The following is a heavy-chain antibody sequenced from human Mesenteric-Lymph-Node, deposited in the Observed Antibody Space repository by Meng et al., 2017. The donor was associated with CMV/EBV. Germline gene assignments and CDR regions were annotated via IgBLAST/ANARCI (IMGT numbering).Heavy chain of an antibody. J-gene: IGHJ4*02. CDR1: GFNLSDYY. CDR3: ARDSGLAAAGTDS. Sequence: GGPLRLSCEASGFNLSDYYMTWIRQAPGKGLEGVAYISGTSNSIYYGDSVKGRFTISRDNAKNSVFLQMNSLRVEDTAVYYCARDSGLAAAGTDSWGQGTLVTVSS. D-gene: IGHD6-25*01. CDR2: ISGTSNSI. V-gene: IGHV3-11*01.